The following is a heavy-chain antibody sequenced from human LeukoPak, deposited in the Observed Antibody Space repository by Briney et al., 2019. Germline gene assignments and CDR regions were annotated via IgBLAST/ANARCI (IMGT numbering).Heavy chain of an antibody. D-gene: IGHD5-18*01. CDR3: ARGYSYGKPQVLTP. J-gene: IGHJ5*02. V-gene: IGHV4-61*01. Sequence: ASETLSLICTVSGGSVSSGSYYWRWIRQPPGKGLEWIEYIYYSGSTNYNPSLKSRVTISVDTSKNQFSLKLSSVTAADTAVYYCARGYSYGKPQVLTPWGQGTLVTVSS. CDR1: GGSVSSGSYY. CDR2: IYYSGST.